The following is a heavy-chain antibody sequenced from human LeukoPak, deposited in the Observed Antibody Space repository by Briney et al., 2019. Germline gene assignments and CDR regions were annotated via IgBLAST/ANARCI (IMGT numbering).Heavy chain of an antibody. CDR2: INPNSGGT. CDR1: GYTFTGYY. Sequence: ASVKVSCKASGYTFTGYYMHWVRQAPGQGLEWMGWINPNSGGTNYAQKFQGRVTMTRDTSISTAYMELSRLRSDDTAVYYCAREPPYCSSTSCYRGGFDYGGQGTLVTVSS. D-gene: IGHD2-2*02. CDR3: AREPPYCSSTSCYRGGFDY. J-gene: IGHJ4*02. V-gene: IGHV1-2*02.